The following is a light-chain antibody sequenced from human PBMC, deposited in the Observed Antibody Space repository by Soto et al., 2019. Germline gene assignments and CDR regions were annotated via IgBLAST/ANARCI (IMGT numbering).Light chain of an antibody. CDR3: QPSDNSLPGLVI. J-gene: IGLJ2*01. Sequence: QSVLTQPPSMSGAPGQRVTISCTGSSSNIGAGYDVHWYQQLPGTPPKLLIYLNNDRPSGVPDRFSGSKSGTSASLAITGLRADDEAVYYCQPSDNSLPGLVIFGGGTKLTVL. CDR1: SSNIGAGYD. CDR2: LNN. V-gene: IGLV1-40*01.